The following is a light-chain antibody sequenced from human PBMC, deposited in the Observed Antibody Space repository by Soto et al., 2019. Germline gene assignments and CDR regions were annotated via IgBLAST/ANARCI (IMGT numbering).Light chain of an antibody. CDR1: QSVSSSF. V-gene: IGKV3-20*01. J-gene: IGKJ3*01. Sequence: EIVLTQSPGTLSLSPGERATLSCRASQSVSSSFLAWYQQKPGQAPRLLIYGASSRATGIPDRFSGSGSGTDFTLTISSLQPDDFATYYCQQYNSYVTFGPGTKVDIK. CDR2: GAS. CDR3: QQYNSYVT.